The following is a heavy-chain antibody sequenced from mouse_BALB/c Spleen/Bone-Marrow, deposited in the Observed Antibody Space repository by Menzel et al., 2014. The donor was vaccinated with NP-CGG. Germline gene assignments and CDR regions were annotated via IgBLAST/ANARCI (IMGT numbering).Heavy chain of an antibody. J-gene: IGHJ2*01. CDR1: GYSFTGYF. D-gene: IGHD1-1*01. CDR3: ARSGYYGSSYFDY. CDR2: INPYNGDT. V-gene: IGHV1-20*02. Sequence: EVQLLQSGPELVKPGASVKISCKASGYSFTGYFMNWVMQSHGKSLEWIGRINPYNGDTFYNQKFKGKATLTVDKSSSTAHMELRSLASEDSAVYYCARSGYYGSSYFDYWGQGTTLTVSS.